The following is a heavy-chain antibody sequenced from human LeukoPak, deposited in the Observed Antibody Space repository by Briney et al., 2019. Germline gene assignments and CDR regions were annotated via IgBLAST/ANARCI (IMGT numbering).Heavy chain of an antibody. CDR3: ARQGQYDSSGYYSDSLDY. V-gene: IGHV4-39*01. Sequence: PSETLSLTCTVSGGPISSSSYYWGWIRQPPGKGLEWIGSIYYSGSTYYNPSLKSRVTISVDTSKNQFSLKLSSVTAADTAVYYCARQGQYDSSGYYSDSLDYWGQGTLVTVSS. CDR1: GGPISSSSYY. J-gene: IGHJ4*02. D-gene: IGHD3-22*01. CDR2: IYYSGST.